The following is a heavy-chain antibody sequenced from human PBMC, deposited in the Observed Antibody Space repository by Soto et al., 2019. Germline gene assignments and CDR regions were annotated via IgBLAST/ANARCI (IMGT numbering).Heavy chain of an antibody. Sequence: SETLSLTCAVYGGSFNGYYWTWIRQSPGKGLEWIGEINQSGSTNYNPSLKSRVTISVDTSKNQISLKVTSVKAADTALYYWASRCCTKTSCLPGFDPWCRGTLVIVSS. CDR2: INQSGST. J-gene: IGHJ5*02. D-gene: IGHD2-8*01. CDR1: GGSFNGYY. CDR3: ASRCCTKTSCLPGFDP. V-gene: IGHV4-34*01.